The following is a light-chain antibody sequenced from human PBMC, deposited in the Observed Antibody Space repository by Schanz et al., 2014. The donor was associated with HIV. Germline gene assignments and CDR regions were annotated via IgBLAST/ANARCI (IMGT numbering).Light chain of an antibody. CDR2: DAS. J-gene: IGKJ1*01. Sequence: EIVLTQSPGTLSLSPGERATLSCRASQSVSSSYLAWYQQKPGQAPRLLIYDASSRAAGIPDRFSGSGSGTDFTLTINRMEPEDCAVYYCHQYGSLPWTFGQGTKVEIK. CDR1: QSVSSSY. CDR3: HQYGSLPWT. V-gene: IGKV3-20*01.